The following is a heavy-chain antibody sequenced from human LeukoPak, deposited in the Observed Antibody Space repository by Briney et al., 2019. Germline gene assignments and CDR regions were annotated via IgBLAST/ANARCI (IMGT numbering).Heavy chain of an antibody. D-gene: IGHD3-9*01. V-gene: IGHV3-72*01. CDR2: TKNKANNYNT. CDR3: ARVARFDSIDY. Sequence: GGSLRLSCAASGFTFSDHYLDWLRQAPGKGLEWVGRTKNKANNYNTEYAASVKGRFTISRDDSKNSLYLQMNSLKTEDTAVYYCARVARFDSIDYWGQGTLVTVSS. CDR1: GFTFSDHY. J-gene: IGHJ4*02.